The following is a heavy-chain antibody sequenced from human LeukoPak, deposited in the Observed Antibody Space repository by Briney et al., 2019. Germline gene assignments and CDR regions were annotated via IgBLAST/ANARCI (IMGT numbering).Heavy chain of an antibody. J-gene: IGHJ4*02. V-gene: IGHV4-59*01. CDR2: IYYSGST. Sequence: NPSETLSLTCTVSGGSISSYYWSSIRQPPGKGLEWIGYIYYSGSTNYNPSLKSRVTISVDTSKNQFSLKLSSVTAADTAVYYCARGGSSQPVVDYWGQGTLVTVSS. D-gene: IGHD1-26*01. CDR1: GGSISSYY. CDR3: ARGGSSQPVVDY.